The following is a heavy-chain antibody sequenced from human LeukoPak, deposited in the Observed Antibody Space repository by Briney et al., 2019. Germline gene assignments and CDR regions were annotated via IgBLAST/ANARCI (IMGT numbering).Heavy chain of an antibody. Sequence: LETLSLTCGVSGSSISSGYPWAWIPQSPGRGLERIGSIYNGGSAHYNPSLKSRVTISVETTKNQFSLNMYSVTAADTAVYYCARDPRWLTPDCTSTSCYENYFDPWGQGTLVTVSS. D-gene: IGHD2-2*01. V-gene: IGHV4-38-2*02. CDR3: ARDPRWLTPDCTSTSCYENYFDP. CDR1: GSSISSGYP. CDR2: IYNGGSA. J-gene: IGHJ5*02.